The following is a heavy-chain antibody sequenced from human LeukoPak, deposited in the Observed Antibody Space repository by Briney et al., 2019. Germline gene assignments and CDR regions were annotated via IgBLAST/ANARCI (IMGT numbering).Heavy chain of an antibody. J-gene: IGHJ4*02. CDR1: GGSFSGYY. CDR3: ASSPLRYCSSTSCHGRLDY. Sequence: SETLSLTCVVYGGSFSGYYWSWIRQPPGKGLEWIGEINHSGSTNYNPSLKSRVTISVDTSKNQFSLKLSSVTAADPAVYYCASSPLRYCSSTSCHGRLDYWGQGTLVTVSS. CDR2: INHSGST. D-gene: IGHD2-2*01. V-gene: IGHV4-34*01.